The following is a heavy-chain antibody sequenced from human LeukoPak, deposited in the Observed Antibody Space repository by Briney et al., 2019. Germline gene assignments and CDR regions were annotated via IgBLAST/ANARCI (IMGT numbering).Heavy chain of an antibody. J-gene: IGHJ4*02. D-gene: IGHD3-10*01. V-gene: IGHV3-7*01. CDR1: GFTFSSYW. CDR3: ARDRGYSNFDY. CDR2: INQDESEK. Sequence: GGSLRLSCAASGFTFSSYWMSWVRQAPGKGLEWVANINQDESEKNYVDSVKGRFTISRDNAQNSLYLQVNSLRAEDTAVYFCARDRGYSNFDYWGQGTLVTVSS.